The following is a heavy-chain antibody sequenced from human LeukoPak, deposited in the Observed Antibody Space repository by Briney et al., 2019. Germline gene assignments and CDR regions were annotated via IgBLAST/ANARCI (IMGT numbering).Heavy chain of an antibody. CDR2: INTDGSST. J-gene: IGHJ4*02. D-gene: IGHD5-12*01. Sequence: GGSLRLSCAASGFTFSSYWMHWVRQAPGKGLVWVSHINTDGSSTTYADSVKGRFTISRDNAKKTLYLQMNSLRAEDTAVYYCARDVRWLRFVFDHWGQGIPVTVSS. CDR3: ARDVRWLRFVFDH. V-gene: IGHV3-74*01. CDR1: GFTFSSYW.